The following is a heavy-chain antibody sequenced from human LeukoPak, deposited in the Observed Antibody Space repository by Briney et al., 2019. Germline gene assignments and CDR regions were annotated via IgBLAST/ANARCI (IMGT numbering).Heavy chain of an antibody. D-gene: IGHD3-10*01. J-gene: IGHJ4*02. Sequence: SETLSLTCAVSGASITSSSDYWGWIRQPPGKGLEWVGTINYSGRANYNPSLKSGVSISIDTSKNQFSLKLSSVTAADTAVYYCARVDGSGSYYIRYFDYWGQGTLVTVSS. CDR1: GASITSSSDY. V-gene: IGHV4-39*07. CDR3: ARVDGSGSYYIRYFDY. CDR2: INYSGRA.